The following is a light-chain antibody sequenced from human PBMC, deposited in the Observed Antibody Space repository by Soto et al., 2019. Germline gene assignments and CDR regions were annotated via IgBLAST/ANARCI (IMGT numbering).Light chain of an antibody. CDR3: QTWGTGILV. CDR2: LNSDGSH. CDR1: SWHSSYA. Sequence: QSVLTQSPSASASLGASVKLTCALSSWHSSYAIAWHQQQPEKGPRALMKLNSDGSHTRGDGIPDRFSGSSSGAERYLTISSLQSEDEADYYCQTWGTGILVFGGGTKVTVL. V-gene: IGLV4-69*01. J-gene: IGLJ3*02.